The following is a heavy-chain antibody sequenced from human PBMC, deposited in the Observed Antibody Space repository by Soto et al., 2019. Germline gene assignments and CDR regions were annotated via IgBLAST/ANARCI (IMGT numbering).Heavy chain of an antibody. J-gene: IGHJ5*02. CDR1: GFTFSGSA. Sequence: EVQLVESGGGLVQPGGSLKLSCAASGFTFSGSAMHWVRQASGKGLEWVGRIRSKANSYATASAASVKGRFTISRDDSKNTAYLQMNSLKTEDPAVYYCTSGYSSGWYLWGQGTLVTVSS. V-gene: IGHV3-73*02. CDR2: IRSKANSYAT. D-gene: IGHD6-19*01. CDR3: TSGYSSGWYL.